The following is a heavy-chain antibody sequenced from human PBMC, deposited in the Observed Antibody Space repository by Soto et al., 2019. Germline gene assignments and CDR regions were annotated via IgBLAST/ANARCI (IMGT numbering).Heavy chain of an antibody. V-gene: IGHV3-23*01. CDR2: ISGSGGST. D-gene: IGHD2-15*01. J-gene: IGHJ5*02. CDR3: AKYQDIVVVVAAFDP. CDR1: GFTFSSYA. Sequence: PGGSLRLSCAASGFTFSSYAMSWVRQAPGKGLEWVSAISGSGGSTYYADSVKGRFTISRDNSKNTLYLQMNSLRAEDTAVYYCAKYQDIVVVVAAFDPWGQGTLVTVSS.